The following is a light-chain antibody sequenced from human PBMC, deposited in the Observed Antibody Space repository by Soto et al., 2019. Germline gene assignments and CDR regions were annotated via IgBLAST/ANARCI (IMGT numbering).Light chain of an antibody. CDR3: QQYDNWPRT. Sequence: EKVMTQSPATLSVSPGERATLSCRASQSVRSNLAWYQQKPGQPPRLLIYDASTRATGIPSRFSGSGSGTEFTLTIPSLKYEDFAVNYCQQYDNWPRTLGQGTTV. CDR2: DAS. V-gene: IGKV3-15*01. J-gene: IGKJ1*01. CDR1: QSVRSN.